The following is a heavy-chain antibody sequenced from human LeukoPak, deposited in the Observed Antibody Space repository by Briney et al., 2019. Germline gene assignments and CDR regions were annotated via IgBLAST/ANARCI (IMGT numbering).Heavy chain of an antibody. D-gene: IGHD4-17*01. CDR2: IYYSGST. J-gene: IGHJ4*02. CDR1: GGSISSSSYY. CDR3: AGYGLRFEY. Sequence: SETLSLTCTVSGGSISSSSYYWGWIRQHPGKGLEWIGSIYYSGSTYYNPSLKSRVTISVDTSKNQFSLKVSSVTAADTAVYYCAGYGLRFEYWGQGTLVTVSS. V-gene: IGHV4-39*01.